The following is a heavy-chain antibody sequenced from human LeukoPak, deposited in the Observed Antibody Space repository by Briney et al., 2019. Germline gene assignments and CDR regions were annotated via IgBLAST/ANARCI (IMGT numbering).Heavy chain of an antibody. CDR3: TRGSIAYYYMDV. Sequence: SETLSPTCTVSGGSISSYYWSWVRQPPGKGLEWIGNIYYSGSTNYNPSLKSRVTISVDTSKNQFSLKLSSVTAADTAVYYCTRGSIAYYYMDVWGKGTTVTISS. CDR1: GGSISSYY. J-gene: IGHJ6*03. V-gene: IGHV4-59*01. D-gene: IGHD3-22*01. CDR2: IYYSGST.